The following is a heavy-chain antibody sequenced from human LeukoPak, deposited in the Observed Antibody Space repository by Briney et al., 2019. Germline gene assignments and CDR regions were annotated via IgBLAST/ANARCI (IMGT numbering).Heavy chain of an antibody. V-gene: IGHV4-34*01. D-gene: IGHD6-6*01. CDR3: ARGRSIAARWYYYYMDV. CDR2: INHSGST. CDR1: GGSFSGYY. Sequence: SETLSLTCAASGGSFSGYYWSWIRQPPGKGLEWIGEINHSGSTNYNPSLKSRVNISVDTSKNQFSLKLSSVTAADTAVYYCARGRSIAARWYYYYMDVWVKGTTVTVCS. J-gene: IGHJ6*03.